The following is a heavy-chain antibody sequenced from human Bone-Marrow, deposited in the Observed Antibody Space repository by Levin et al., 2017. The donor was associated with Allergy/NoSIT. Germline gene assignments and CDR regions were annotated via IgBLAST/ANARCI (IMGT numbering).Heavy chain of an antibody. V-gene: IGHV3-23*01. J-gene: IGHJ4*02. CDR3: AGYDTSGYHSPFDY. D-gene: IGHD3-22*01. Sequence: GESLKISCAASGLIFSNYAMNWVRQAPGKGLEWVSQISGSGSNTHYADSVRGRFTFSRENSNNKVYLQMNSLRADYTAVYYCAGYDTSGYHSPFDYWGQGTLVTVSS. CDR1: GLIFSNYA. CDR2: ISGSGSNT.